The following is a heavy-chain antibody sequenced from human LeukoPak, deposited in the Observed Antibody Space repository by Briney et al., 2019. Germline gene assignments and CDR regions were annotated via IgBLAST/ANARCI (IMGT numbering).Heavy chain of an antibody. D-gene: IGHD4-11*01. J-gene: IGHJ5*02. Sequence: GESLKISCKGSGYSFTDYWIGWVRQMPGKGLEWMGIIWPGDSNTRYSPSFQGQVTISADRSISTAYLQWNSLKASDTAMYYCARHVTTVTTSWFDPWGQGTLVTVSS. CDR3: ARHVTTVTTSWFDP. CDR1: GYSFTDYW. V-gene: IGHV5-51*01. CDR2: IWPGDSNT.